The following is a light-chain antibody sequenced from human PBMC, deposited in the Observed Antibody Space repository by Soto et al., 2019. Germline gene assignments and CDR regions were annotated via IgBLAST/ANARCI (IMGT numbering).Light chain of an antibody. CDR1: QSVSSD. J-gene: IGKJ1*01. V-gene: IGKV3-20*01. Sequence: EIMMTQSAATLSVSPGERATLSCRASQSVSSDLAWYHQKPGQAPRLLIYGASSRATGIPDRFSGSGSGTDFTLTISRLAPEDFAVYYCQQYGSSRTFGQGTKVDIK. CDR2: GAS. CDR3: QQYGSSRT.